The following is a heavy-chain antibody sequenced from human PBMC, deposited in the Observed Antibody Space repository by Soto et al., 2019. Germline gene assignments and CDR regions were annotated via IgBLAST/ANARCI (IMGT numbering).Heavy chain of an antibody. V-gene: IGHV3-23*01. CDR3: SNDPRYGSGSPEAYGMDV. CDR2: ISGSGGST. D-gene: IGHD3-10*01. CDR1: GFTFSSYA. J-gene: IGHJ6*02. Sequence: GGARRLSCAASGFTFSSYAMSWGRQAPGKGLEWVSAISGSGGSTYYADSVKGRFTISRDNSKNTLYLQMNSLRAEDTAVYYCSNDPRYGSGSPEAYGMDVWGQGTTVTVSS.